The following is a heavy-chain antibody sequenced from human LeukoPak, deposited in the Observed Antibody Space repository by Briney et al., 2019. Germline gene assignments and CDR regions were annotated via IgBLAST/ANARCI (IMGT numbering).Heavy chain of an antibody. CDR2: ISGTGHTT. D-gene: IGHD2/OR15-2a*01. J-gene: IGHJ4*02. V-gene: IGHV3-23*01. CDR3: AKVLGIYGNPGYAWYFDQ. CDR1: GFTFSSYA. Sequence: PGGSLRLSCAASGFTFSSYAMSWVRQAPGKGLEWVSIISGTGHTTYYADPVKGRFTISRYNSENTLYLQMNSLRAEDTAVYYCAKVLGIYGNPGYAWYFDQWGQGTLVTVSS.